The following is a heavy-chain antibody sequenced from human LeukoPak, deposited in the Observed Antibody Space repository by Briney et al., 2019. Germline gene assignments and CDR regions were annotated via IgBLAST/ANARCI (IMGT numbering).Heavy chain of an antibody. CDR2: VYYSGST. J-gene: IGHJ4*02. CDR1: GGSISSYN. Sequence: KASETLSLTCTVSGGSISSYNWSWIRQPPGKGLEWIGYVYYSGSTNYNPSLESRVTISVDTSKNQFSLKLSSVTAADTAVYYCAREYSSGWSGTGYWGQGTLVTVSS. V-gene: IGHV4-59*01. CDR3: AREYSSGWSGTGY. D-gene: IGHD6-19*01.